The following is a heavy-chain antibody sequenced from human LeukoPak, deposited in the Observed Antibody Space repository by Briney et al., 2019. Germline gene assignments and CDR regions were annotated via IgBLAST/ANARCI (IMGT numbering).Heavy chain of an antibody. Sequence: SETLSLTCTVSGGSISSSSYYWGWIRQPPGKGLEWIGSIYYSGSTYYNPSLKSRVTISVDMSKNQFSLKLSSVTAADTAVYYCASINTAYYYYYMDVWGKGTTVTVSS. CDR1: GGSISSSSYY. CDR3: ASINTAYYYYYMDV. CDR2: IYYSGST. V-gene: IGHV4-39*07. J-gene: IGHJ6*03. D-gene: IGHD1-14*01.